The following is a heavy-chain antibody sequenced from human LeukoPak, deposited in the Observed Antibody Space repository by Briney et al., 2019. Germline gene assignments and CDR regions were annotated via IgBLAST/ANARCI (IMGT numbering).Heavy chain of an antibody. Sequence: PGGSLRLSCAASGFTFSSYAMSWVRQAPGKGLEWVSAISGSGGSTYYADSVKGRFTISRDNSKNTLYLQMNSLRAEDTAVYYCARAVSSSWGFDYWGQGTLVTVSS. CDR3: ARAVSSSWGFDY. CDR1: GFTFSSYA. CDR2: ISGSGGST. V-gene: IGHV3-23*01. J-gene: IGHJ4*02. D-gene: IGHD6-13*01.